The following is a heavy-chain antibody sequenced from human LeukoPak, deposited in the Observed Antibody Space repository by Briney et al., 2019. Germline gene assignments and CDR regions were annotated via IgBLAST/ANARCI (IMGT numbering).Heavy chain of an antibody. CDR3: ARSSPAEGYWLYYYGMDV. D-gene: IGHD3-22*01. V-gene: IGHV4-39*07. J-gene: IGHJ6*02. CDR1: GGSISGSSYY. CDR2: IYYSGST. Sequence: SETLSLTCTVSGGSISGSSYYWGWIRQPPGKGLEWIGSIYYSGSTYYNPSLKSRVTISVDTSKNQFSLKLSSVTAADTAVYYCARSSPAEGYWLYYYGMDVWGQGTTVTVSS.